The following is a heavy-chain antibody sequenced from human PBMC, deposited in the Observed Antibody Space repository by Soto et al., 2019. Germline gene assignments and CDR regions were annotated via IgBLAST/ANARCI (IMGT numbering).Heavy chain of an antibody. D-gene: IGHD3-22*01. J-gene: IGHJ6*02. Sequence: SQTLSLTCAISGDSVSSNSAAWNWIRQSPSRGLEWLGRTYYRSKWYNDYAVSVKSRITINPDTSKNQFSLQMNSLGDEDTAVYYCARVVVVIPPGYYYAMDVWGQGTTVTVSS. CDR1: GDSVSSNSAA. V-gene: IGHV6-1*01. CDR2: TYYRSKWYN. CDR3: ARVVVVIPPGYYYAMDV.